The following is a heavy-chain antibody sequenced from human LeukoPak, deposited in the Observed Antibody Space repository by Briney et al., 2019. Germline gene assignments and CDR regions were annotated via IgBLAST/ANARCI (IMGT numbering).Heavy chain of an antibody. CDR3: ARGSGWPRPYYFDY. V-gene: IGHV3-21*04. Sequence: GGSLRLSCAASGFTFSSYSMNWVRQAPGKGLEWVSSISSSSSNIYYADSVKGRFTISRDNAKNSLYLQMNSLRVEDTAVYYCARGSGWPRPYYFDYWGQGTLVTVSS. D-gene: IGHD6-19*01. CDR1: GFTFSSYS. CDR2: ISSSSSNI. J-gene: IGHJ4*02.